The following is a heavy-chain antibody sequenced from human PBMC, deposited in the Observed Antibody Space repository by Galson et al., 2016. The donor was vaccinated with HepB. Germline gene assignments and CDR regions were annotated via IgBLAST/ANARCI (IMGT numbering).Heavy chain of an antibody. Sequence: QSGAEVKKPGESLRISCKGSGYSFSNSWIGWVRQMPGKGLEWMGIIYPGDSETRYSPSFQGHVTFSADKSTNIAYLQWSSLKASDTAIYYCERPDRPYDVLTGKPYRLYGGDYWGQGTQVTVSS. CDR3: ERPDRPYDVLTGKPYRLYGGDY. V-gene: IGHV5-51*01. CDR2: IYPGDSET. J-gene: IGHJ4*02. CDR1: GYSFSNSW. D-gene: IGHD3-9*01.